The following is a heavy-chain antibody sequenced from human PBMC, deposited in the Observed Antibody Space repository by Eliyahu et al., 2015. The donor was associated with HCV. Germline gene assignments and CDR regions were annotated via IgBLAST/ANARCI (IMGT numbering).Heavy chain of an antibody. J-gene: IGHJ4*02. V-gene: IGHV3-21*01. D-gene: IGHD3-9*01. Sequence: EVQLVESGGGLVKPGGSLXLSCAASGFTFXXXNXXWVRQAPGKGLEGVSSISSSSSYIYYADSVKGRITISRDNAKNSLYLQMNSLRDEDTAVYYCARRAEYYDILTGYYTYYFDYWGQGTLVTVSS. CDR1: GFTFXXXN. CDR3: ARRAEYYDILTGYYTYYFDY. CDR2: ISSSSSYI.